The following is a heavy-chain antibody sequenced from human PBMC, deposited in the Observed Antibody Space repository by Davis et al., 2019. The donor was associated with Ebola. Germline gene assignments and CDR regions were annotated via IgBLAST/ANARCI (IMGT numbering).Heavy chain of an antibody. CDR2: IVVGSGNT. CDR1: GFTFTSSA. CDR3: AAVRGVSGYYKA. Sequence: SVKVSCKASGFTFTSSAVQWVRQARGQRLEWIGWIVVGSGNTNYAQKFQERVTITRDMSTSTAYMELSSLRSEDTAVYYCAAVRGVSGYYKAWGQGTLVTVSS. J-gene: IGHJ4*02. V-gene: IGHV1-58*01. D-gene: IGHD3-22*01.